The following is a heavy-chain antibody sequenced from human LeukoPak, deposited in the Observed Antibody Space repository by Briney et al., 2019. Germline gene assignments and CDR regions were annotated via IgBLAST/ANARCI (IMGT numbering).Heavy chain of an antibody. CDR3: ATSTYSSSPS. D-gene: IGHD6-6*01. Sequence: GGSLRLSCAASGFTFSNYWMIWVRQAPGKGLEWVANISEDASKKYYVDSVEGRFATSRDDAKNSLYLQMNSLRAEDTAMYYCATSTYSSSPSWGQGTLVTVSS. CDR2: ISEDASKK. CDR1: GFTFSNYW. J-gene: IGHJ5*02. V-gene: IGHV3-7*01.